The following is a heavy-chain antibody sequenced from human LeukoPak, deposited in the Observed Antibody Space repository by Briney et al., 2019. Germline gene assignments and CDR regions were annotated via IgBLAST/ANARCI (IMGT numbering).Heavy chain of an antibody. D-gene: IGHD5-18*01. CDR1: GYTFTSYG. CDR2: ISAYNGNT. V-gene: IGHV1-18*01. J-gene: IGHJ6*03. CDR3: ARAVSRYSYGHYYYYYYMDV. Sequence: GASVKVSCKASGYTFTSYGISWVRQAPGQGLEWMGWISAYNGNTNYAQKLQGRVTMTTDTSTSTAYMELRSLRSDDTAVYYCARAVSRYSYGHYYYYYYMDVWGKGTTVTISS.